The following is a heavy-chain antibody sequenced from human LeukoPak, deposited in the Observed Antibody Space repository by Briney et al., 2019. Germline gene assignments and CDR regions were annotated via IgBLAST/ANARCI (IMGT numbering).Heavy chain of an antibody. Sequence: GGSLRLSCAASGFTFSSYAMSWVRQAPGKGLEWVSAISGSGGSTYYADSVKGRFTISRDNSKNTLYLQKNSLKAEDTAAYYCAKGWLQQLDAFDIWGQGTMVTVSS. D-gene: IGHD6-13*01. CDR1: GFTFSSYA. CDR3: AKGWLQQLDAFDI. CDR2: ISGSGGST. J-gene: IGHJ3*02. V-gene: IGHV3-23*01.